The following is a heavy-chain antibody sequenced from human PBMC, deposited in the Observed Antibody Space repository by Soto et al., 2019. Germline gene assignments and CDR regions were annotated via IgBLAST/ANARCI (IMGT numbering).Heavy chain of an antibody. V-gene: IGHV3-15*07. D-gene: IGHD4-17*01. J-gene: IGHJ4*02. CDR3: AKDHGDYGIVDY. Sequence: GGSLRLSCAASGYTCSNAWMGWVRQTPGKGLECVGQIKTKTEGGTTDYADSVKGRFTISRDNSKNTLYLQMNSLRAEDTAVYYCAKDHGDYGIVDYWGQGTLVTVSS. CDR2: IKTKTEGGTT. CDR1: GYTCSNAW.